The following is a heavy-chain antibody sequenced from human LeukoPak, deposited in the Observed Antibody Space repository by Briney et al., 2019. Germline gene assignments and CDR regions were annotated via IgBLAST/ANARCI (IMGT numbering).Heavy chain of an antibody. CDR3: AKDLYDYGGNGAFDI. Sequence: GGSLRLSCAASGFTFGSYGMHWVRQAPGKGLEWVTFIRSDGSNKYYADSVKGRFTISRDNSKNTLYLQMNSLRAEDTAVYYCAKDLYDYGGNGAFDIWGQGTMVTVSS. V-gene: IGHV3-30*02. D-gene: IGHD4-23*01. CDR1: GFTFGSYG. J-gene: IGHJ3*02. CDR2: IRSDGSNK.